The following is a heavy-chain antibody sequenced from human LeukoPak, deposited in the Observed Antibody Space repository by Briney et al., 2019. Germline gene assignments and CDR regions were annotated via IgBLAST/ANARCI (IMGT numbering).Heavy chain of an antibody. Sequence: GGSLRLSCAASGFTLSSYAMSWVRQAPGKGLEWVSAISVSGNTYHADSVKGRFTISRDNSRDTLSVQINSLRAEDTAVYYCAKLQSVVIPAAMLGFDYWGQGILVTVSS. CDR3: AKLQSVVIPAAMLGFDY. V-gene: IGHV3-23*01. CDR2: ISVSGNT. CDR1: GFTLSSYA. D-gene: IGHD2-2*01. J-gene: IGHJ4*02.